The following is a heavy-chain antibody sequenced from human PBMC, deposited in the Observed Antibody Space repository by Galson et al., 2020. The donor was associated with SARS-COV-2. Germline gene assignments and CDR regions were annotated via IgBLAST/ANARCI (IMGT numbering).Heavy chain of an antibody. D-gene: IGHD3-9*01. V-gene: IGHV3-15*01. J-gene: IGHJ4*02. CDR1: GFTFTNAW. CDR2: IKTKSDGETT. CDR3: TTFEYDVMAGSVY. Sequence: GGSLRLSCVASGFTFTNAWMSWVRQAPGKGPEWVGRIKTKSDGETTDYVASVKGRFSISRDDSRNTLYLQMNSLKSEDTAVYYCTTFEYDVMAGSVYWGQGALVTVSS.